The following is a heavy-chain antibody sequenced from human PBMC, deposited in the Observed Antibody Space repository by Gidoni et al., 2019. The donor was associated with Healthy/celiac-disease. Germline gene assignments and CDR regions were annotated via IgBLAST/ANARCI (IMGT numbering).Heavy chain of an antibody. D-gene: IGHD2-2*01. CDR2: IFSNDEK. V-gene: IGHV2-26*01. CDR3: ARIDRRTRDFDY. CDR1: GFSLSNARMG. J-gene: IGHJ4*02. Sequence: QVTLKESGPVLVKPTEPLTLTCTVSGFSLSNARMGVRWIRQPPGKALEWLAHIFSNDEKTYNTTLKSRLTTSKDTSKSQVVLTMTNMDPVDTATYYCARIDRRTRDFDYWGQGTLVTVSS.